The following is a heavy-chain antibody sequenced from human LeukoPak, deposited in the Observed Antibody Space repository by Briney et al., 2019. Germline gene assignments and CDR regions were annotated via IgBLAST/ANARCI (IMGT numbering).Heavy chain of an antibody. CDR2: IYSGGST. V-gene: IGHV3-53*01. CDR3: ARGGSYLSAFDI. Sequence: GGSLRLSCAASGFTVSSNDMSWVRQAPGKGLECISVIYSGGSTDYADSVKGRLTISRDNSKNTLYLQMNSLRAEDTAVYYCARGGSYLSAFDIWGQGTMVTVSS. J-gene: IGHJ3*02. CDR1: GFTVSSND. D-gene: IGHD1-26*01.